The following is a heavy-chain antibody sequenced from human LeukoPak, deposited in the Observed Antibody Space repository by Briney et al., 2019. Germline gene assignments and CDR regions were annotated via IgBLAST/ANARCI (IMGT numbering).Heavy chain of an antibody. J-gene: IGHJ4*02. D-gene: IGHD4-11*01. Sequence: PSETLSLTCTVSGYSISSGYYWGWIRPPPGKGLEWIGSIYHSGSTYYNPSLKSRVTISVDTSKNQFSLKLSSVTAADTAVYYCAREDYSNQFDYWGQGTLVTVSS. CDR3: AREDYSNQFDY. CDR2: IYHSGST. V-gene: IGHV4-38-2*02. CDR1: GYSISSGYY.